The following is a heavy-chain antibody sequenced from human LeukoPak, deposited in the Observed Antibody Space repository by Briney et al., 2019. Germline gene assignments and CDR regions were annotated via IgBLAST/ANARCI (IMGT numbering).Heavy chain of an antibody. CDR2: IYTSGST. CDR1: GGSVSSGTYY. CDR3: ARDRLFDY. Sequence: SQTLSLTCTVSGGSVSSGTYYWTWIRQPAGKGLEWIGRIYTSGSTNFNPSLKSRVSISLDTSQNQFSLKMSTVTAADTAVYYCARDRLFDYWGQGTLVTVSS. V-gene: IGHV4-61*02. J-gene: IGHJ4*02.